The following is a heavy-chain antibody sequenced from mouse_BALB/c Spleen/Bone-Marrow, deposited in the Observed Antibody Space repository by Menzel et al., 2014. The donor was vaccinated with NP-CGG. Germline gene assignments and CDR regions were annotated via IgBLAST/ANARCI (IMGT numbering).Heavy chain of an antibody. CDR1: GFNIKDTY. D-gene: IGHD1-1*01. CDR2: IDPANGNT. Sequence: EVQLQQPGAELVKPGASVKLSYTASGFNIKDTYIHWVKQRPEQGLEWIGGIDPANGNTKYDPKFQGKATITADTSSNTAYLQLSSLTSEDTAVYYCARDYGRTAWFAYWGQGTLVTVSA. J-gene: IGHJ3*01. V-gene: IGHV14-3*02. CDR3: ARDYGRTAWFAY.